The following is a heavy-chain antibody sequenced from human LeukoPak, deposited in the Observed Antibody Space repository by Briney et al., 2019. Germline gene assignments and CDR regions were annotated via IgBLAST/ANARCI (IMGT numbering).Heavy chain of an antibody. J-gene: IGHJ6*03. CDR3: ARVHRGYYYMDV. Sequence: PSETLSLTCTVSGGSISSYYWSWIRQPPGKGLEWIGYIYYSGSTNYNPSLKSRVTISVDTSKNQFSLKLSSVTAADTAVYHCARVHRGYYYMDVWGKGTTVTVSS. CDR2: IYYSGST. V-gene: IGHV4-59*01. D-gene: IGHD5-24*01. CDR1: GGSISSYY.